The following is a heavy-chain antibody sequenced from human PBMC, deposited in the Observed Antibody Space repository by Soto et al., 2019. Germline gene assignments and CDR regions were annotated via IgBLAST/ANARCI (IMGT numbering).Heavy chain of an antibody. CDR1: GYTFTSYG. J-gene: IGHJ6*02. CDR3: ARVAATIFGVFIYDYYYCMDV. V-gene: IGHV1-18*01. D-gene: IGHD3-3*01. CDR2: ISAHNGNK. Sequence: QVQLVQSGAEVKKPGASVKVSCKASGYTFTSYGISWVRQAPGQGLEWMGGISAHNGNKNCAQKLQGRVTMTTDTSTSIAYMELRSLRADDTDVYYCARVAATIFGVFIYDYYYCMDVWGQGTTVTVSS.